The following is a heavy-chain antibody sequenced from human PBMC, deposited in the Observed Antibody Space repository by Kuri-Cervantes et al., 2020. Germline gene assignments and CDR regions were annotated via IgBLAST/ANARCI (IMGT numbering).Heavy chain of an antibody. V-gene: IGHV3-7*01. CDR2: IKQDGSEK. J-gene: IGHJ4*02. CDR1: GFTFSSYS. D-gene: IGHD3-10*01. Sequence: GESLKISCAASGFTFSSYSMSWVRQAPGKGLEWVANIKQDGSEKYYVDSVKGRFTISRDNAKNSLYLQMNSLRAEDTAVYYCARDKGWFGNSNDYWGQGTLVTVSS. CDR3: ARDKGWFGNSNDY.